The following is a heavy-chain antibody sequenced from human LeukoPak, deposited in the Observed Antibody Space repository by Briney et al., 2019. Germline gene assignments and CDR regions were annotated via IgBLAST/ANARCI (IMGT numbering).Heavy chain of an antibody. V-gene: IGHV4-59*08. CDR2: IYYSGST. D-gene: IGHD6-19*01. CDR1: GGSISSYY. CDR3: ARHGYSSYKFDY. J-gene: IGHJ4*02. Sequence: SETLSLTCTVSGGSISSYYWSWIRRPPGKGLEWIGYIYYSGSTNHNPYLKSRVTISVDTSKNQFSLKLSSVTAADTAVYYCARHGYSSYKFDYWGQGTLVTVSS.